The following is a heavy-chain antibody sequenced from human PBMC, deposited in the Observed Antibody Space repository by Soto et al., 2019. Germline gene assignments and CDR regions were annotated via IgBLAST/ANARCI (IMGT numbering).Heavy chain of an antibody. Sequence: GASVNVSCKVSGYTLTELSMHWVRQAPGKGLEWMGGFDPEDGETIYAQKFQGRVTMTEDTSTDTAYMELSSLRSEDTAVYYCATRGCLSGYPTYYYYGMDVWGQGTTVTVSS. V-gene: IGHV1-24*01. J-gene: IGHJ6*02. D-gene: IGHD3-3*01. CDR3: ATRGCLSGYPTYYYYGMDV. CDR1: GYTLTELS. CDR2: FDPEDGET.